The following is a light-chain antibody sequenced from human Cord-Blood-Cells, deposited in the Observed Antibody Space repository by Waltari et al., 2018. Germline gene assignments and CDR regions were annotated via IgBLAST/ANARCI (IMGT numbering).Light chain of an antibody. CDR1: QSVSSVY. V-gene: IGKV3-20*01. Sequence: EIVLTQSPGTLSLSPGERATLSCRAGQSVSSVYLAWYQQKPGQAPGLLIYGASSRATGIPDRFSGSGSGTDFTLTISRLEPEDFAVYYCQQYGSSPKVTFGQGTRLEIK. CDR2: GAS. J-gene: IGKJ5*01. CDR3: QQYGSSPKVT.